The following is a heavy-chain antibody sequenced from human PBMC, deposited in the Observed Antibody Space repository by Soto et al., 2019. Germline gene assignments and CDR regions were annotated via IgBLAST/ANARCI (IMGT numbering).Heavy chain of an antibody. Sequence: QVQLVQSGAEVNKPGSSVKVSCKASGGTFRTSAFSWVRQAPGQGLEWVGGIMPVFRRPKYAQNFQDRVTITADESTSTAYMELNSLRSDDTAVYYCARDKDRLQLGGNYYFILDVWGQGTAVTVSS. CDR2: IMPVFRRP. V-gene: IGHV1-69*12. D-gene: IGHD1-1*01. J-gene: IGHJ6*02. CDR3: ARDKDRLQLGGNYYFILDV. CDR1: GGTFRTSA.